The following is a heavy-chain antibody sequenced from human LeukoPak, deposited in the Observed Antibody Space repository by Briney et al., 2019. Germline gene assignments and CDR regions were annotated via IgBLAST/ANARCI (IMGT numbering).Heavy chain of an antibody. CDR3: ASDIVATIRDY. CDR2: ISSSSSTI. CDR1: GFTFNNHG. Sequence: PGRSLRLSCAASGFTFNNHGMNWVRQAPGKGLEWVSYISSSSSTIYYADSVKGRFTISRDNAKNSLYLQMNSLRAEDTAVYYCASDIVATIRDYWGQGTLVTVSS. V-gene: IGHV3-48*01. D-gene: IGHD5-12*01. J-gene: IGHJ4*02.